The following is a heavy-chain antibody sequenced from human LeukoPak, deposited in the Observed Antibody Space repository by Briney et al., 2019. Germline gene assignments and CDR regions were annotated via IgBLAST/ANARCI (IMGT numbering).Heavy chain of an antibody. J-gene: IGHJ4*02. CDR1: GGSISSSY. D-gene: IGHD2-15*01. Sequence: SETLSLTCTVSGGSISSSYWSWIRQPPGKGLEWIGYISYSGSTNYSPSLKSRVTISVDTSKNQFSLKLSSVTAADTAVYYCASMASYCSGGNCTDYWGQGTLVTVSS. CDR2: ISYSGST. CDR3: ASMASYCSGGNCTDY. V-gene: IGHV4-59*01.